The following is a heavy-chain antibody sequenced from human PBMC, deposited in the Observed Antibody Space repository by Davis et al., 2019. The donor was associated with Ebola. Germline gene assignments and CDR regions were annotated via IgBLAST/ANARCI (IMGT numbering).Heavy chain of an antibody. CDR1: GYTFTNYG. J-gene: IGHJ3*02. CDR3: AREAFVGDTAMVSFNAFDI. V-gene: IGHV1-18*01. Sequence: ASVKVSCKASGYTFTNYGITWVRQAPGQGLEWMGWSYPSNGNTHYAQKLQGRVTMTTDTSTNTAYMELRSLTNDDTAMYYCAREAFVGDTAMVSFNAFDIWGQGTMITVSS. CDR2: SYPSNGNT. D-gene: IGHD5-18*01.